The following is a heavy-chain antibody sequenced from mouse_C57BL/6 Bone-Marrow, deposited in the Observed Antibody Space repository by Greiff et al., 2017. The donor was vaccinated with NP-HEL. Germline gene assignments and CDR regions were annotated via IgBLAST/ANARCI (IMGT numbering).Heavy chain of an antibody. CDR3: ARTHYYGSSPYFDV. J-gene: IGHJ1*03. V-gene: IGHV8-8*01. Sequence: QVTLKESGPGILQPSQTLSLNCSFSGFSLSTFGMGVGWIRQPSGKGLEWLAHIWWDDDKYYNPALKSRLTISKDTSKNQVFLKIANVDTADTATYYCARTHYYGSSPYFDVWGTGTTVTVSS. CDR1: GFSLSTFGMG. D-gene: IGHD1-1*01. CDR2: IWWDDDK.